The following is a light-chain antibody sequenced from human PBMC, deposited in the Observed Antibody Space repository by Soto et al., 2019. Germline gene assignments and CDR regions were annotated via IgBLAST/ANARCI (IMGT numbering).Light chain of an antibody. CDR2: DTS. J-gene: IGKJ4*01. V-gene: IGKV3-15*01. CDR3: QHCNRWPLS. CDR1: QSVGST. Sequence: EIVLTQSPAALSVSPGERVTLSCWASQSVGSTLNWYQQRPGQAPRLLIYDTSIRATGIPARFSGSGSGTDFTLTIGSLQSEDFGVYYCQHCNRWPLSFGGGTKVEI.